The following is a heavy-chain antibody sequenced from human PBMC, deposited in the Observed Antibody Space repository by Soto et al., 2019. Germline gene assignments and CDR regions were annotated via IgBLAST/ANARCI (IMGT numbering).Heavy chain of an antibody. Sequence: GGSLRLSCAASGFTFSSYGMHWVRQAPGKGLEWVAVIWYDGSNKYYADSVKGRFTISRDNSKNTLYLQMNSLRAEDTAVYYCARAQYPSYNWNYPLRSYFDYWGQGTLVTVSS. D-gene: IGHD1-7*01. V-gene: IGHV3-33*01. J-gene: IGHJ4*02. CDR1: GFTFSSYG. CDR3: ARAQYPSYNWNYPLRSYFDY. CDR2: IWYDGSNK.